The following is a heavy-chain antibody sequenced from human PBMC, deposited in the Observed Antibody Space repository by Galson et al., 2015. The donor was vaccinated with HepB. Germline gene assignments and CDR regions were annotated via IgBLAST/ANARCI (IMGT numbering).Heavy chain of an antibody. CDR1: GFTFSNAW. CDR3: TTDRSGYELRPKTATDNPDY. J-gene: IGHJ4*02. V-gene: IGHV3-15*01. D-gene: IGHD5-12*01. Sequence: SLRLSCAASGFTFSNAWMSWVRQAPGKGLEWVGRIKSKTDGGTTDYAAPVKGRFTISRDDSKNTLYLQMNSLKTEDTAVYYCTTDRSGYELRPKTATDNPDYWGQGTLVTVSS. CDR2: IKSKTDGGTT.